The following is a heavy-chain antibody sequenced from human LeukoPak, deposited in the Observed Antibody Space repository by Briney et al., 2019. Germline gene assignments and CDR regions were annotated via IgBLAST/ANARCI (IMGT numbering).Heavy chain of an antibody. Sequence: ASVKVSCKASGYTFTCYYMHWVRQAPGQGLEWMGWINPNSGGTNYAQKFQGRVTMTRDTSISTAYMELSRLRSDDTAVYYCARDLLRGDYGDYWGQGTLVTVSS. D-gene: IGHD2/OR15-2a*01. V-gene: IGHV1-2*02. CDR1: GYTFTCYY. J-gene: IGHJ4*02. CDR3: ARDLLRGDYGDY. CDR2: INPNSGGT.